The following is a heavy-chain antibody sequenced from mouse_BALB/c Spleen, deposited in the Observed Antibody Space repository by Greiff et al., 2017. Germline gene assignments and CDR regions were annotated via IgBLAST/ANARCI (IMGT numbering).Heavy chain of an antibody. CDR1: GFSLTRYG. D-gene: IGHD2-1*01. J-gene: IGHJ3*01. CDR3: ARDSYGNGGFAY. Sequence: VQLKESGPGLVAPSQCLSISCTVSGFSLTRYGVHWVRQPPGKGLEWLGVIWAGGSTNYNSALMSRLCISKDNSKSQVFLKMNSLQTDDTAMYYCARDSYGNGGFAYWGQGTLVTVSA. V-gene: IGHV2-9*02. CDR2: IWAGGST.